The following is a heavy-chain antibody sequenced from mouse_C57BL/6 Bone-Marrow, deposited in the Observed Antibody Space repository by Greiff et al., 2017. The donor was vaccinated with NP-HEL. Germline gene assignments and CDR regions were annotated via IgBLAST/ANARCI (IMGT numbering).Heavy chain of an antibody. CDR1: GFSFNTYA. Sequence: DVKLVESGGGLVQPKGSLKLSCAASGFSFNTYAMNWVRQAPGKGLEWVARIRSKSNNYATYYADSVKDRFTISRDDSESMLYLQMNNLKTEDTAMYYCAIHPYNYYGSSWEYWGQGTTLTVSS. V-gene: IGHV10-1*01. CDR3: AIHPYNYYGSSWEY. D-gene: IGHD1-1*01. CDR2: IRSKSNNYAT. J-gene: IGHJ2*01.